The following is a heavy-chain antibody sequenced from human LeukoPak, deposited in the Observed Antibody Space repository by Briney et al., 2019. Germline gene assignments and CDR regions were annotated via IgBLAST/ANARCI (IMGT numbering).Heavy chain of an antibody. CDR3: ARDLCGGDCYSYFDY. Sequence: GASVKVSCKASGYTFTDYFIHWVRQAPGQGLEWMGWINPNSGDAKYAQKFQGRVTMTRDTSIKTAYIDLSRLRSDDTAVYFCARDLCGGDCYSYFDYWGQGTLVTVSS. D-gene: IGHD2-21*02. CDR2: INPNSGDA. CDR1: GYTFTDYF. V-gene: IGHV1-2*02. J-gene: IGHJ4*02.